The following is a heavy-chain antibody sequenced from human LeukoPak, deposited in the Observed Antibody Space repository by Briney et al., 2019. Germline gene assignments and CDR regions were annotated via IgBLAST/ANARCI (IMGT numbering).Heavy chain of an antibody. Sequence: GGSLRLSCSGSGFTFKNVWMSWGRQAPGKGLEWVGRVKTASEGGAIDYAAPVKGRFLISRDDSRSTLYQQMSSLKSEDTTDYYYTRSVDHTNDDYRGQGTLVTVSS. D-gene: IGHD5-12*01. CDR3: TRSVDHTNDDY. J-gene: IGHJ4*02. CDR2: VKTASEGGAI. V-gene: IGHV3-15*01. CDR1: GFTFKNVW.